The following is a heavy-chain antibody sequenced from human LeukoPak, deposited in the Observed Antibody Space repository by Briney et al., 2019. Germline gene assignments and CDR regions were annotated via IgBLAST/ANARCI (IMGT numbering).Heavy chain of an antibody. Sequence: ASVKVSCKASGYTFNGYYMHWVRQAPGQGLEWMGWINANSGATNYAQKFQGRVTVTRDTSISTAYMDLSRLRSDDTAVYYCARGGGGYSYGSDYWGQGTLVTVSS. CDR2: INANSGAT. V-gene: IGHV1-2*02. CDR3: ARGGGGYSYGSDY. CDR1: GYTFNGYY. J-gene: IGHJ4*02. D-gene: IGHD5-18*01.